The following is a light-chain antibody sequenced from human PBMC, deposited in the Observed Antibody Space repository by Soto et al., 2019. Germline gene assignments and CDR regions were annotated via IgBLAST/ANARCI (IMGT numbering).Light chain of an antibody. CDR3: QQYXSSPWT. Sequence: EIVLTQSPGTLSLSPGERATLSCRASQSVSSSYLAWYQQKPGQAPRLLIYGASSRATGIPDRFSGSGSGTDFPLTISRLEPEDFAVYYYQQYXSSPWTFGQGTKVDIK. CDR2: GAS. V-gene: IGKV3-20*01. CDR1: QSVSSSY. J-gene: IGKJ1*01.